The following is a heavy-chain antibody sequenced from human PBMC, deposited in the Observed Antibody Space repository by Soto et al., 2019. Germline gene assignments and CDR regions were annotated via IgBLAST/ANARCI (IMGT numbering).Heavy chain of an antibody. Sequence: SETLSLTCAVYGGSFSGYYWSWIRQPPGKGLEWIGEINHSGSTNYNPSLKSRVTISVDTSKNQFSLKLSSVTAADTAVYYCARGRKQQPTNNWFDPWGQGTLVTVSS. V-gene: IGHV4-34*01. D-gene: IGHD6-13*01. CDR2: INHSGST. J-gene: IGHJ5*02. CDR1: GGSFSGYY. CDR3: ARGRKQQPTNNWFDP.